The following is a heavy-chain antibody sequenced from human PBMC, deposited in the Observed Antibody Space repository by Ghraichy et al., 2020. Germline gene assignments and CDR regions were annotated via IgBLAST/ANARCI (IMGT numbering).Heavy chain of an antibody. D-gene: IGHD3-22*01. V-gene: IGHV3-33*01. CDR3: AREPWAYEYYYDSSGSDAFDI. CDR2: IWYDGSNK. J-gene: IGHJ3*02. CDR1: GFTFSSYG. Sequence: GGSLRLSCAASGFTFSSYGMHWVRQAPGKGLEWVAVIWYDGSNKYYADSVKGRFTISRDNSKNTLYLQMNSLRAEDTAVYYCAREPWAYEYYYDSSGSDAFDIWGQGTMVTVSS.